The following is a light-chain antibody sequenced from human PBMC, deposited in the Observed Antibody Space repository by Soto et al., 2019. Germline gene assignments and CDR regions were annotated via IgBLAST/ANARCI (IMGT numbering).Light chain of an antibody. V-gene: IGKV3-11*01. CDR2: DAF. J-gene: IGKJ4*01. CDR1: QSISTY. CDR3: QERSNLVP. Sequence: EIVLTQSPATLSLSPGERATLSCRASQSISTYLAWYQQKPGQTPRLLIYDAFHRAPGIPARFRGSGSGTDVSLSITSLECEDVAVYYCQERSNLVPVGGGTKVEI.